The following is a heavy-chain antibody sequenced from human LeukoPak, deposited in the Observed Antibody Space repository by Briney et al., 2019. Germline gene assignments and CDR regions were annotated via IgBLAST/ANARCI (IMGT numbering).Heavy chain of an antibody. Sequence: GGSLRLSCAASGFTFSSYTMNWVRQAPGKGLEWVSSIRSTSSYIYYADSVKGRFTISRDNAKNSLYLQMNSLRAEDTAVYYCAREIFNGFDIWGQGTMVTVSS. CDR2: IRSTSSYI. CDR1: GFTFSSYT. V-gene: IGHV3-21*01. CDR3: AREIFNGFDI. J-gene: IGHJ3*02.